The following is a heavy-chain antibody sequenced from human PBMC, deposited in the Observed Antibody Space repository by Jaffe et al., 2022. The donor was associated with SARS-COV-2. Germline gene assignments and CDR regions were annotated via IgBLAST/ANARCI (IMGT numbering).Heavy chain of an antibody. CDR3: ARQIQLWYTGEYYFDY. Sequence: QVQLVQSGAEVKKPGASVKVSCKASGYTFTSYDINWVRQATGQGLEWMGWMNPNSGNTGYAQKFQGRVTMTRNTSISTAYMELSSLRSEDTAVYYCARQIQLWYTGEYYFDYWGQGTLVTVSS. CDR1: GYTFTSYD. CDR2: MNPNSGNT. V-gene: IGHV1-8*01. J-gene: IGHJ4*02. D-gene: IGHD5-18*01.